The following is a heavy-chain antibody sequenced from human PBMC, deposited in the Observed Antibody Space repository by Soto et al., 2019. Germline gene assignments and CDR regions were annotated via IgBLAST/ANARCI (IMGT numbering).Heavy chain of an antibody. CDR1: GGIFHGYG. Sequence: QEQLVESGGGVDPPGTSLRLSCAVPGGIFHGYGMHWVRQAPGKGLEWVAIIRFDGSNEEYADSVKGPFTISRDNSKNTLYLQMNTLGAEDTAVYYCARDGIGGTVFRGYLDYWGRGTVVTVSS. V-gene: IGHV3-33*01. J-gene: IGHJ4*02. CDR3: ARDGIGGTVFRGYLDY. D-gene: IGHD1-7*01. CDR2: IRFDGSNE.